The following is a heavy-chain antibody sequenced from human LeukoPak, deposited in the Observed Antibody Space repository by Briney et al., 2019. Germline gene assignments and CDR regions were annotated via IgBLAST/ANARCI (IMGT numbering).Heavy chain of an antibody. CDR1: GFTFSDYY. Sequence: GGSLRLSCAASGFTFSDYYMSWIRQAPGKGLEWVSYISSSGSTIYYADSVKGRFTISRDNAKNSLHLQMNSLRAEDTAVYYCARGPHPNYYDSSGYHFYFDYWGQGTLVTVSS. CDR3: ARGPHPNYYDSSGYHFYFDY. D-gene: IGHD3-22*01. CDR2: ISSSGSTI. V-gene: IGHV3-11*04. J-gene: IGHJ4*02.